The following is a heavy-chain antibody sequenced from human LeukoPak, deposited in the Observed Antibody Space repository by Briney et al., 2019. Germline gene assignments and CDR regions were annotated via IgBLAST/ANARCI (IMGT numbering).Heavy chain of an antibody. CDR2: IYSGGST. CDR1: GFTVSSNY. CDR3: ARDGGGNPHSTFSFDY. D-gene: IGHD2-15*01. V-gene: IGHV3-53*01. Sequence: GGSLRLSCAASGFTVSSNYMSWARQAPGKGLEWVSVIYSGGSTYYADSVKGRFTISRDNSKNTLYLQMNSLRAEDTAVYYCARDGGGNPHSTFSFDYWGQGTLVTVSS. J-gene: IGHJ4*02.